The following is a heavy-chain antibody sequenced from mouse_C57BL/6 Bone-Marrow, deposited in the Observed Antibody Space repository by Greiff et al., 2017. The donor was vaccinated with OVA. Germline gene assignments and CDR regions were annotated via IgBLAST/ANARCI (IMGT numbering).Heavy chain of an antibody. CDR2: IDPSDSYT. CDR1: GYTFTSYW. CDR3: ARSLRKESGAMDY. J-gene: IGHJ4*01. V-gene: IGHV1-50*01. D-gene: IGHD1-1*01. Sequence: VQLQQPGAELVKPGASVKLSCKASGYTFTSYWMQWVKQRPGQGLEWIGEIDPSDSYTNYNQKFKGKATLTVDTSSSTAYMQLSSLTSEASAVYYCARSLRKESGAMDYWGQGTSVTVSS.